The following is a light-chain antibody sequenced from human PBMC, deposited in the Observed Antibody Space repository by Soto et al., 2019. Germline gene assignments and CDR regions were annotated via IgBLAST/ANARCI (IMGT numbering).Light chain of an antibody. CDR1: SSDVGGYNY. CDR2: EVT. J-gene: IGLJ3*02. Sequence: QSALTQPASVSGSPGQSITISCTGTSSDVGGYNYVSWYQQHPGKAPKLMIFEVTNRPSGVSNRFSGSKSGNSASLTISGLQTEDGADYDCTSYTASNTWVFGGATKLTVL. V-gene: IGLV2-14*01. CDR3: TSYTASNTWV.